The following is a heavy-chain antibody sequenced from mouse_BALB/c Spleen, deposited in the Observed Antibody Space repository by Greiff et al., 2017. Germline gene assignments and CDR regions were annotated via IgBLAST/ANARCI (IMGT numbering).Heavy chain of an antibody. J-gene: IGHJ4*01. Sequence: EVQLQQSGTVLASPGASVKMSCKASGYTFTSYWMHWVKQRPGQGLEWIGAIYPGNSDTSYNQKFKGKAKLTAVTSTSTAYMELSSLTNEDSAVYYCTREDYDVGYAMDYWGQGTSVTVSS. D-gene: IGHD2-4*01. CDR1: GYTFTSYW. CDR3: TREDYDVGYAMDY. CDR2: IYPGNSDT. V-gene: IGHV1-5*01.